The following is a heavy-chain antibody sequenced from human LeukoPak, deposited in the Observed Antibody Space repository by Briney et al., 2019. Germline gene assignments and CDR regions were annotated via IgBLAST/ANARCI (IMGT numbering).Heavy chain of an antibody. Sequence: GESLQISCKGSGYSFTSYWIGWVRQMPGKGLEWMGIIYPGDSDTRYSPSFQGQVTMSADKSISTAYLQWSSLKASDTAMYYCARQVAAAGNDYWGQGTLVTVSS. CDR2: IYPGDSDT. J-gene: IGHJ4*02. CDR3: ARQVAAAGNDY. CDR1: GYSFTSYW. V-gene: IGHV5-51*01. D-gene: IGHD6-13*01.